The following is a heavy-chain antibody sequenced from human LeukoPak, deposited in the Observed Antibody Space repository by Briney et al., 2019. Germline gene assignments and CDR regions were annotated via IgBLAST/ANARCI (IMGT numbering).Heavy chain of an antibody. J-gene: IGHJ6*02. CDR3: ARTNWNDDYYYYGMDV. Sequence: SETLSLTCAVYGGSFSDYCWTWIRQPPGKGLEWIGEINHVETANYNPSLKSRVTISVDTSKNQFSLKLSSVTAADTAVYYCARTNWNDDYYYYGMDVWGQGTTVTVSS. CDR2: INHVETA. D-gene: IGHD1-20*01. CDR1: GGSFSDYC. V-gene: IGHV4-34*01.